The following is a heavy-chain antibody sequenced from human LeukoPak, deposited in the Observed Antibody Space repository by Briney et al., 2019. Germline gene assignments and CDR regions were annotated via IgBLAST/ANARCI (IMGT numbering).Heavy chain of an antibody. CDR1: GFTFDDYA. D-gene: IGHD5-12*01. V-gene: IGHV3-9*01. CDR2: ISWNSGSI. Sequence: GGSLRLSCAASGFTFDDYAMHWVRQAPGKGLEWVSGISWNSGSIGYVDSVKGRFTISRDNAKNSLYLQMNSLRVEDRAVYYCAREGIVATTGHFDYWGQGTLVTVSS. J-gene: IGHJ4*02. CDR3: AREGIVATTGHFDY.